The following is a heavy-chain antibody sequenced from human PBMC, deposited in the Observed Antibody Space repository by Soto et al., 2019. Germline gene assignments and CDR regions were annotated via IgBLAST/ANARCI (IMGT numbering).Heavy chain of an antibody. V-gene: IGHV4-31*03. J-gene: IGHJ4*02. CDR3: AREVGMLLARGYSYGYFDY. D-gene: IGHD5-18*01. CDR1: GGSISSGGYY. CDR2: IYYSGST. Sequence: QVQLQESGPGLVKPSQTLSLTCTVSGGSISSGGYYWSWIRQHQGKGLEWIGYIYYSGSTYYNPSFKNRVTISVDTSKNQFSLKLSSVTAADTAVYYCAREVGMLLARGYSYGYFDYWGQGTLVTVSS.